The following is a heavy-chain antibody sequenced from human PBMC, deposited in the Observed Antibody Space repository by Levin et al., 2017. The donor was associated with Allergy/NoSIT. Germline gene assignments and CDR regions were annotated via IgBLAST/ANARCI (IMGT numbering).Heavy chain of an antibody. J-gene: IGHJ4*02. D-gene: IGHD6-6*01. Sequence: GGSLRLSCAASGFTFSNYNMNWVRQAPGKGPEWVSYISTGSSYIYYADSVKGRFTISRDNAKNSLYLQMSSLRAEDTAVYYCASQYSSSSGLDYWGQGTLVTVSS. CDR3: ASQYSSSSGLDY. CDR2: ISTGSSYI. CDR1: GFTFSNYN. V-gene: IGHV3-21*01.